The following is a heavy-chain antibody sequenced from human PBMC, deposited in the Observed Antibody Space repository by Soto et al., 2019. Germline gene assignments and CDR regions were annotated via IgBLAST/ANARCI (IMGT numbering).Heavy chain of an antibody. CDR2: ISRHGSST. Sequence: EVQLVESGGGLVQPGRSLRLSCAGSGFTFDDYPTHWVRQAPGKGLEWVSSISRHGSSTGYADSVKGRFTISRDDAKNSLYLQMNSLRPDDTATYYCAKDTGYSSSSGWNYWGQGTLVIVSS. J-gene: IGHJ4*02. D-gene: IGHD2-15*01. V-gene: IGHV3-9*01. CDR1: GFTFDDYP. CDR3: AKDTGYSSSSGWNY.